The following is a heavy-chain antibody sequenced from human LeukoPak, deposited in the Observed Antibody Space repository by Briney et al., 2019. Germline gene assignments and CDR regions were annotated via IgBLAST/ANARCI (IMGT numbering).Heavy chain of an antibody. CDR3: ARYVDYYDSSGYYFGPNFDY. CDR2: IYTSGST. V-gene: IGHV4-61*02. J-gene: IGHJ4*02. CDR1: GGSISSGSYY. Sequence: SETLSLTCTVSGGSISSGSYYWSWIRQPAGKGLEWIGRIYTSGSTNYNPSLKSRVTISVDTSKNQFSLKLSSVTAADTAVYYCARYVDYYDSSGYYFGPNFDYWGQGTLVTVSS. D-gene: IGHD3-22*01.